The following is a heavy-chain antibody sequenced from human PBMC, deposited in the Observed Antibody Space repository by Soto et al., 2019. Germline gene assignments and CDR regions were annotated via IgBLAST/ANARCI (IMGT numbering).Heavy chain of an antibody. V-gene: IGHV4-59*08. CDR2: MDYSGNT. Sequence: QVQLQESGPGLVKPSETLSLTCSVSGGSISSYYWSWIRQPPGKGLEWIAYMDYSGNTYDNPSLKSRVTMSRDTSTNHLPLRLSSVTAADRAIYYCATHYSDWAFDNWGQGTLVTVSS. CDR3: ATHYSDWAFDN. D-gene: IGHD1-26*01. J-gene: IGHJ4*02. CDR1: GGSISSYY.